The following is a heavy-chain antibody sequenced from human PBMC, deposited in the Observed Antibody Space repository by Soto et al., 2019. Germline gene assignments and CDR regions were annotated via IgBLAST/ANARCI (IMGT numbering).Heavy chain of an antibody. Sequence: PSETLSLTCAVSGASISSDAYYWSWIRQHPGKGLEWVGFISSRGSTYYSPSLKSRVSISVDTSKNQFSLRLISVTAADTAVYYCARYRFSDSWSRFDYWGQGTLVTVS. V-gene: IGHV4-31*11. CDR2: ISSRGST. J-gene: IGHJ4*02. CDR3: ARYRFSDSWSRFDY. CDR1: GASISSDAYY. D-gene: IGHD3-16*02.